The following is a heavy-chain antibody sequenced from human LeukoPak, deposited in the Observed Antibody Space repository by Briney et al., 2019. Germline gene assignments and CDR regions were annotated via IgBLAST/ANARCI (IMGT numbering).Heavy chain of an antibody. CDR2: IRYDGSNK. V-gene: IGHV3-30*02. CDR1: GFTFSSYG. Sequence: GGSLRLSCAAAGFTFSSYGMDWASPPPRNWLELGEFIRYDGSNKYYADSVKGRFTIYRDNSKNTLYLQMNSLRAEDTGVYYCAKTGGEGEPRWGGLYYFDYWGQGTLVAVCS. J-gene: IGHJ4*02. CDR3: AKTGGEGEPRWGGLYYFDY. D-gene: IGHD3-16*01.